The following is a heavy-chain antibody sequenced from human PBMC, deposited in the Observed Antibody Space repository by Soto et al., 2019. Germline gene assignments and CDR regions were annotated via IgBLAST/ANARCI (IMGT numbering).Heavy chain of an antibody. CDR1: GFTFSDYY. J-gene: IGHJ3*02. V-gene: IGHV3-11*06. CDR3: ARTRMARDYYDSSGLDAFDI. Sequence: GGSLSLSCAASGFTFSDYYMSWIRQAPGKGLEWVSYISSISSYTNYADSVKGRFTISRDNAKNSLYLQMNSLRAEDTAVYYCARTRMARDYYDSSGLDAFDIWGQGTMVTVSS. D-gene: IGHD3-22*01. CDR2: ISSISSYT.